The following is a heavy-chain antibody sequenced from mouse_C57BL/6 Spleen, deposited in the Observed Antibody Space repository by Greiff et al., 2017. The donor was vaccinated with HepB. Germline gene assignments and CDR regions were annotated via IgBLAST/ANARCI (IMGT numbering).Heavy chain of an antibody. CDR1: GFSLTSYG. V-gene: IGHV2-2*01. D-gene: IGHD2-4*01. CDR3: ARTGDYDYDKYFDV. CDR2: IWSGGST. Sequence: QVQLQQSGPGLVQPSQSLSITCTVSGFSLTSYGVHWVRQSPGKGLEWLGVIWSGGSTDYNAAFISRLSISKDNSKSQVFFKMNSLQADDTAIYYCARTGDYDYDKYFDVWGTGTTVTVSS. J-gene: IGHJ1*03.